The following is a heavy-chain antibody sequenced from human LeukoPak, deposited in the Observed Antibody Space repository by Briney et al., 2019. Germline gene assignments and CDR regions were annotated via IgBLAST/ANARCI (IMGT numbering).Heavy chain of an antibody. Sequence: SETLSLTCAVYGGSFSGDYWSWIRQPPGRGLEWIGEINHSGSTNYNPSLKSRVTISVDTSKNQFSLKLSSVTAADTAVYYCARAYDSNYYYYYYTDVWGKGTTVTVSS. CDR2: INHSGST. J-gene: IGHJ6*03. D-gene: IGHD4-11*01. CDR3: ARAYDSNYYYYYYTDV. V-gene: IGHV4-34*01. CDR1: GGSFSGDY.